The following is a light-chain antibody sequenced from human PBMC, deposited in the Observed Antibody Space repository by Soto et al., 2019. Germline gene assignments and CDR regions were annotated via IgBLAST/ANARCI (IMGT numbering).Light chain of an antibody. CDR2: DAS. J-gene: IGKJ5*01. V-gene: IGKV1-5*01. CDR1: QSVSGW. Sequence: DIQMTQSPSTLSASVGDTVTVTFRASQSVSGWLAWYQQKPGEAPKLLIYDASALPRGVPSTFSGTGYGTDFTFTISSLQPEHIGIYYCQQYDNFPLTFGQGTRLEIK. CDR3: QQYDNFPLT.